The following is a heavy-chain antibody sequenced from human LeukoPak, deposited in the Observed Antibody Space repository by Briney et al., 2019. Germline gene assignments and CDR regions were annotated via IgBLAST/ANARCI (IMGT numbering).Heavy chain of an antibody. V-gene: IGHV4-34*01. CDR3: ARRVTTRLPLRY. D-gene: IGHD4-17*01. CDR1: GGSFSGYY. CDR2: INHSGST. Sequence: SETLSLTCAVYGGSFSGYYWSWIRQPPGKWLEWIGEINHSGSTNYNPSLKSRVTISVDTSKNQSSLKLSPVTAADTAAYYCARRVTTRLPLRYWGQGNLVTVSS. J-gene: IGHJ4*02.